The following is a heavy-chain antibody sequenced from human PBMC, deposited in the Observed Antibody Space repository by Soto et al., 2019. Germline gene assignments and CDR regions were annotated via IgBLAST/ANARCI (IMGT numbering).Heavy chain of an antibody. D-gene: IGHD1-26*01. V-gene: IGHV3-23*01. CDR1: GFTFSSYA. CDR3: AKDGGVGATWDYYYYGMDV. CDR2: ISGSGGST. Sequence: GGSLRLSCAASGFTFSSYAMSWVRQAPGKGLEWVSAISGSGGSTYYADSVKGRFTISRDNSKNTLYLQMNSLRAEDTAVYYCAKDGGVGATWDYYYYGMDVWGQGTTVTVSS. J-gene: IGHJ6*02.